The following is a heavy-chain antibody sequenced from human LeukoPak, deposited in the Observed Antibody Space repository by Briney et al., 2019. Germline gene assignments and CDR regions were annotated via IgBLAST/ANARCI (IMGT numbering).Heavy chain of an antibody. V-gene: IGHV1-24*01. CDR3: AIDLHLFRTRPDFDF. Sequence: GASVKVSCKVSGHILTELSMHWVRQAPGQGLEWMGAFDSEDADTIYAHKIQGRVTMTEDTSTDTAYMELSSLRSDDTAVYYCAIDLHLFRTRPDFDFWGQGTLVTVSS. D-gene: IGHD3-10*01. J-gene: IGHJ4*02. CDR1: GHILTELS. CDR2: FDSEDADT.